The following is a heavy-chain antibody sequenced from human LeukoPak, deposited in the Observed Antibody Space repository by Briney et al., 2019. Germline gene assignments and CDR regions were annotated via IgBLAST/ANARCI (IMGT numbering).Heavy chain of an antibody. CDR3: AKDRRPYYYDSSGLGGAQYYFDY. CDR2: ISGSGGST. D-gene: IGHD3-22*01. V-gene: IGHV3-23*01. Sequence: GGSLRLSCEASGFTFSSYAMSWVRQAPGKGLEWVSAISGSGGSTYYADSVKGRFTISRDNSKNTLYLQMNSLRAEDTAVYYCAKDRRPYYYDSSGLGGAQYYFDYWGQGTLVTVSS. CDR1: GFTFSSYA. J-gene: IGHJ4*02.